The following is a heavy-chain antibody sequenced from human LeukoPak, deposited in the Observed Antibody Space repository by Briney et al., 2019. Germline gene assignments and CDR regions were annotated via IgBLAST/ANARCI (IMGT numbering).Heavy chain of an antibody. V-gene: IGHV4-4*02. D-gene: IGHD5-12*01. CDR2: IYHSGNT. Sequence: SETLSLTCTVSGGSISSNNWWSWVRQSPGKGLEWIGEIYHSGNTEYNPSHESRVTISVDTTKNQFSLKLSSVTAADTAVYYCAREMSGYDSGGTDAFDIWGQGTMVTVSS. CDR3: AREMSGYDSGGTDAFDI. J-gene: IGHJ3*02. CDR1: GGSISSNNW.